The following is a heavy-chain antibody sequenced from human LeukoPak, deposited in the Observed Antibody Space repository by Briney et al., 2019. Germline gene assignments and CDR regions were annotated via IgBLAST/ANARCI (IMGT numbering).Heavy chain of an antibody. Sequence: SVKVSCKVSGYTLTELSMHWVRQAPGKGLEWMGGFDPEDGETIYAQKFQGRVTMTEDTSTDTAYMELSSLRSEDTAVYYCATAGLFGELHGYWGQGTLVTVSS. V-gene: IGHV1-24*01. J-gene: IGHJ4*02. D-gene: IGHD3-10*02. CDR2: FDPEDGET. CDR3: ATAGLFGELHGY. CDR1: GYTLTELS.